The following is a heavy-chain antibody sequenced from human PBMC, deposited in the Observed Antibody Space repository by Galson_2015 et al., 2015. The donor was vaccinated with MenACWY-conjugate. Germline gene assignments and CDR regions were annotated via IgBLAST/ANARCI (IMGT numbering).Heavy chain of an antibody. V-gene: IGHV3-64D*06. CDR1: GFTFSSNA. CDR2: ISSNGGTP. D-gene: IGHD6-6*01. Sequence: SLRLSCAASGFTFSSNAMHWVRQAPGKGVEYVSAISSNGGTPYYTDSVKGRFTIARDNSKNTLYLQMSSLRAEDTAVYYCVKTKLVLFDYWGQGTLVTVSS. J-gene: IGHJ4*02. CDR3: VKTKLVLFDY.